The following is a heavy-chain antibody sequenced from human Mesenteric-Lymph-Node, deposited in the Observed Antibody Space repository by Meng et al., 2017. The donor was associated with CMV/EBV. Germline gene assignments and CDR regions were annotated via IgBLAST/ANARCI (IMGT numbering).Heavy chain of an antibody. CDR1: GFTFTGYA. CDR3: ARIAGPIDS. Sequence: LSLTCAASGFTFTGYAMTWVRQAPGKGLEWVSSVSTTDVLTYYADSVKGRFTVSRDNSKHTVFLQMNSLRVEDTAVYFCARIAGPIDSWGQGTLVTVSS. D-gene: IGHD6-13*01. J-gene: IGHJ4*02. CDR2: VSTTDVLT. V-gene: IGHV3-23*01.